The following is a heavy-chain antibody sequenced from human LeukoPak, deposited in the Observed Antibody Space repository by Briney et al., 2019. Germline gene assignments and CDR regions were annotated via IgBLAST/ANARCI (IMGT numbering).Heavy chain of an antibody. CDR1: GFTFSSYG. CDR3: AKGSGAWELLNSIDY. Sequence: GGSLRLSCAASGFTFSSYGMHWVRQAPGKGLEWVAFIRYDGSNKYYADSVKGRFTISRDNSKNTLYLQMNSLRAEDTAVYYCAKGSGAWELLNSIDYWGQGTLVTVSS. D-gene: IGHD1-26*01. CDR2: IRYDGSNK. J-gene: IGHJ4*02. V-gene: IGHV3-30*02.